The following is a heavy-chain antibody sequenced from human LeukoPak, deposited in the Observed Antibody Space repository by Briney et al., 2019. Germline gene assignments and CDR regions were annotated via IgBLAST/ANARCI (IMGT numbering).Heavy chain of an antibody. V-gene: IGHV1-18*01. CDR3: ARDPYYDYVWGSYRSYYFDY. J-gene: IGHJ4*02. D-gene: IGHD3-16*02. CDR1: GYTFTSYG. CDR2: ISAYNGNT. Sequence: GASVKVSCKASGYTFTSYGISWVRQAPGQGLEWMGWISAYNGNTNYAQKLQGRVTMTTDTSTSTAYMELRSLRSDDTAVYYCARDPYYDYVWGSYRSYYFDYWGQGTLVTVSS.